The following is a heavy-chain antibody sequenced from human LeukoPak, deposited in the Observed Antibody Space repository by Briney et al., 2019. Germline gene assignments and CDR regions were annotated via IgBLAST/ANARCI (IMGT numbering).Heavy chain of an antibody. V-gene: IGHV3-48*03. CDR2: ISRRGSTI. CDR3: ANNWGFDY. Sequence: GGCLRLSCAASGFTFSSYEMNWVRQAPGKGLEWVSYISRRGSTIYYADSVKGRFTISRGNAKNSLYLQMNSLRAEDTAVYYCANNWGFDYWGQGTLVTVS. CDR1: GFTFSSYE. J-gene: IGHJ4*02. D-gene: IGHD7-27*01.